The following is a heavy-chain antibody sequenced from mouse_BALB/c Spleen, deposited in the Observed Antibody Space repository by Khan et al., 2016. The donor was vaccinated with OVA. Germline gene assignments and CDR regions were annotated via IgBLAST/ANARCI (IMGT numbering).Heavy chain of an antibody. J-gene: IGHJ3*01. D-gene: IGHD2-4*01. V-gene: IGHV3-2*02. CDR2: INYSGNT. Sequence: EVQLQESGPGLVKPSQSLSLTCTVSGYSITSEYAWNLIRQFPGNKLELMGYINYSGNTRFNPSLKSRTSITRDTSKNQFFLQLNSVTTEDTATYYCARKDYYDYDPFPYWGQGTLVTVSA. CDR1: GYSITSEYA. CDR3: ARKDYYDYDPFPY.